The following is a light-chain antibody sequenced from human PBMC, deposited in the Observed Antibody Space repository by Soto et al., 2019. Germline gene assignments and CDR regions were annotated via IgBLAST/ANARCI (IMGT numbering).Light chain of an antibody. CDR1: SSDIGYYTY. Sequence: QSALTQPRSVSGSPGQSVTISCTGTSSDIGYYTYVSWYQHHPGKAPKLMIYDVTKRPSGVPDRFSGSKSGNTASLTISGLQAEDEADYYCSSYAGSSWVFGGGTKVTVL. J-gene: IGLJ3*02. CDR2: DVT. CDR3: SSYAGSSWV. V-gene: IGLV2-11*01.